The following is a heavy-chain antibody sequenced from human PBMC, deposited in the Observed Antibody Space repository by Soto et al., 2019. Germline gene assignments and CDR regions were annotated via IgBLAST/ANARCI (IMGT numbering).Heavy chain of an antibody. CDR2: ISGSGDST. V-gene: IGHV3-23*01. CDR3: AKPAPYSNSWYEIDH. CDR1: GFTFSSYG. Sequence: EVQLLESGGGLVQPGGSLRLSCAASGFTFSSYGINWVRQAPGKGLEWVSGISGSGDSTHYADSVKGRFTISRDNSKNTLYLQMNSLRAEDTAVYYCAKPAPYSNSWYEIDHWGQGTLVTVSS. D-gene: IGHD6-13*01. J-gene: IGHJ4*02.